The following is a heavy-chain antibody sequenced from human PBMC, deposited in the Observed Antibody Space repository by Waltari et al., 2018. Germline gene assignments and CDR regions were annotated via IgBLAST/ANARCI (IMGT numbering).Heavy chain of an antibody. CDR3: AREGSGFDP. V-gene: IGHV3-48*01. Sequence: EVQLVESGGGLVQPGGSLRLSCAASGFTFSTYNFNWVRQAPGRGLQWVLFIRSSGDITYYTDSVKGRFTISRDIAKNSLYLQMNSLRVEDTAVYYCAREGSGFDPWGQGTLVTVSS. CDR2: IRSSGDIT. CDR1: GFTFSTYN. J-gene: IGHJ5*02.